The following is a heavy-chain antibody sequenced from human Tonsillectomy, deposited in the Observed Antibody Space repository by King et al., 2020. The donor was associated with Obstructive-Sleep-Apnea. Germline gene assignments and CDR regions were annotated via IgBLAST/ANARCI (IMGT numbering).Heavy chain of an antibody. V-gene: IGHV1-69*14. Sequence: QLVQSGAEVKKPGSSVKGSCKTSGGSFTNNAITWVRQAPGQGLEWMGGIIPIRGTIDYEQKLQGRVTMTADKSTSTAYMELSSLTSEDTAVYYCARNAVHPTYHGMDVWGQGPTVTVSS. J-gene: IGHJ6*02. D-gene: IGHD3-10*02. CDR1: GGSFTNNA. CDR2: IIPIRGTI. CDR3: ARNAVHPTYHGMDV.